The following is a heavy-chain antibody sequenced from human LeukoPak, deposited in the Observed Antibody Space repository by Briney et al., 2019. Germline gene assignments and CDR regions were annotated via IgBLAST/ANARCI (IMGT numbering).Heavy chain of an antibody. V-gene: IGHV1-2*02. CDR2: ISPNSGGT. Sequence: ASVKVSCKASGYSFNDYYIHWVRQAPGQGVEWMGWISPNSGGTNYAQNFQGRVTMTRDTSITTAYMELSGLTSDDTALYYCARNYGGTSKYFDYWGQGTLVTVSS. CDR1: GYSFNDYY. D-gene: IGHD4-23*01. CDR3: ARNYGGTSKYFDY. J-gene: IGHJ4*02.